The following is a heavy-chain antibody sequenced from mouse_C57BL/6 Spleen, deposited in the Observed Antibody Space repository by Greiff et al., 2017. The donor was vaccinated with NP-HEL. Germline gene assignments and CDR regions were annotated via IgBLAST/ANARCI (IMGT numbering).Heavy chain of an antibody. CDR3: TTLTTVVAMYFDV. V-gene: IGHV14-4*01. D-gene: IGHD1-1*01. CDR1: GFNIKDDY. CDR2: IDPENGDT. J-gene: IGHJ1*03. Sequence: EVQLQESGAELVRPGASVKLSCTASGFNIKDDYMHWVKQRPEQGLEWIGWIDPENGDTEYASKFQSKATITADTSSTTAYLQLSSLTSEDTAVYYCTTLTTVVAMYFDVWGTGTTVTVSS.